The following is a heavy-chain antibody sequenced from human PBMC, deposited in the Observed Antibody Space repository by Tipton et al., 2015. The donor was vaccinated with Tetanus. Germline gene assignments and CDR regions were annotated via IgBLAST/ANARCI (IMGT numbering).Heavy chain of an antibody. Sequence: QVQLAQSGAEVKKPGASVKVSCKASGYTFTHYGVNWVRQAPGQGLEWMGWISPFNENVNYAEKFQGRLTMTTDRSTATVYMDLRGLRSDDTAVYYCARGRGLGPHEYFEHWGQGTLVTVSS. D-gene: IGHD3/OR15-3a*01. J-gene: IGHJ5*02. V-gene: IGHV1-18*01. CDR1: GYTFTHYG. CDR3: ARGRGLGPHEYFEH. CDR2: ISPFNENV.